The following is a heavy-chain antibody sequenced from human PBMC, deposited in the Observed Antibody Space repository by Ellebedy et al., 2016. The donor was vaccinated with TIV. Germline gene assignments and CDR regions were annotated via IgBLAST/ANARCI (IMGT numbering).Heavy chain of an antibody. V-gene: IGHV3-53*01. D-gene: IGHD5-12*01. CDR1: GFTVSSNY. CDR3: AKDDSGLRGLDV. CDR2: IYSGGGT. J-gene: IGHJ6*02. Sequence: GESLKISCAASGFTVSSNYMSWVRQAPGKGLEWVSVIYSGGGTYYADSVKGRFTISRDNSKNTLYLQMNSLRAEDTAVYYCAKDDSGLRGLDVWGQGTTVTVSS.